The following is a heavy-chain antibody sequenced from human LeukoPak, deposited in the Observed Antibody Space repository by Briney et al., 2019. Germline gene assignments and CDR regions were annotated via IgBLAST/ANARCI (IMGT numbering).Heavy chain of an antibody. D-gene: IGHD3-10*01. CDR3: ARKFVGSRGYYFDY. CDR1: GYTFTSYG. Sequence: ASVKVSCKATGYTFTSYGINWVRQATGQGLEWMGWMNPNTGNTGYAQKFRGRVSMTRKTSITTAYMELSSLRSEDTAVYYCARKFVGSRGYYFDYWGQGTLVTVSS. V-gene: IGHV1-8*02. J-gene: IGHJ4*02. CDR2: MNPNTGNT.